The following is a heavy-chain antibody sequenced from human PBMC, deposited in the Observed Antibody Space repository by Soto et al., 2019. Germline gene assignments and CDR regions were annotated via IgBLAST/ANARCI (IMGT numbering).Heavy chain of an antibody. CDR3: ARDRGYSGYDGYGMDV. V-gene: IGHV4-61*01. J-gene: IGHJ6*02. D-gene: IGHD5-12*01. Sequence: QVQLQESGPGLVKPSETLSLTCTVSGGSVSSGSYYWSWIRQPPGKGLEWIGYIYYSGSTNYNPSLKSRVTISVDTSKNQFSLKLSSVTAADTAVYYCARDRGYSGYDGYGMDVWGQGTTVTVSS. CDR2: IYYSGST. CDR1: GGSVSSGSYY.